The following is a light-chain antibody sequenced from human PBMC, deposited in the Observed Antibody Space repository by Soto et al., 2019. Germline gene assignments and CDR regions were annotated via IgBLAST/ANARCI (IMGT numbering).Light chain of an antibody. CDR2: DVT. Sequence: QSALTQPASVSGSPGQSITISCTGTDSDIGGYNYVSWYQQYPGKAPKLMIYDVTNRPSGVSNRFSGSKSGNMASLTISGLAAEEEADYYCSYSGNYNLVFGGGTKLTVL. CDR1: DSDIGGYNY. J-gene: IGLJ2*01. V-gene: IGLV2-14*03. CDR3: SYSGNYNLV.